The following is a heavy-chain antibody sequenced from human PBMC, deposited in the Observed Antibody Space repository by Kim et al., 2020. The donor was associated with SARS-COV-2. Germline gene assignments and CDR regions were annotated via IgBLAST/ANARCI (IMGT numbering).Heavy chain of an antibody. D-gene: IGHD5-12*01. Sequence: GGSLRLSCAASGFTFSSYGMHWVRQAPGKGLEWVAVIWYDGSNKYYADSVKGRFTISRDNSKNTLYLQMNSLRAEDTAVYYCARAVSGYDGWSTDVWGQGTTVTVPS. J-gene: IGHJ6*02. CDR1: GFTFSSYG. CDR2: IWYDGSNK. V-gene: IGHV3-33*01. CDR3: ARAVSGYDGWSTDV.